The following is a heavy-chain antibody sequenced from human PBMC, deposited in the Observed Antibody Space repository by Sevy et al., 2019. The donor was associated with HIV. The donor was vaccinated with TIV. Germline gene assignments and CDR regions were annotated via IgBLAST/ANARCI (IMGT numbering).Heavy chain of an antibody. D-gene: IGHD3-22*01. CDR2: ISGSGGST. V-gene: IGHV3-23*01. Sequence: GGSLRLSCAASGFTFSSYAMSWVRQAPGKGLEWVSAISGSGGSTYYADSVKGRFTISRDNSKNTLYLQMNSLRAEDTAVYYCAKDLVDYYDSSGYYWMATFDYWGQGTLVTVSS. CDR3: AKDLVDYYDSSGYYWMATFDY. J-gene: IGHJ4*02. CDR1: GFTFSSYA.